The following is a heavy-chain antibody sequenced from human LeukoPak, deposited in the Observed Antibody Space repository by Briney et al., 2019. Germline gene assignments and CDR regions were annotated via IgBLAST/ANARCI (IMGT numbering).Heavy chain of an antibody. CDR2: FDPEDGET. V-gene: IGHV1-24*01. J-gene: IGHJ4*02. CDR3: ATVQGGDYCLVY. CDR1: GYTLTELS. Sequence: ASVTAACMVYGYTLTELSMHWVRHAPGKVREWMGGFDPEDGETIYAQKFQGRVTMTEDTSTDTAYMELSSLRSEDTAVYYCATVQGGDYCLVYWGQGTLVTVSS. D-gene: IGHD4-17*01.